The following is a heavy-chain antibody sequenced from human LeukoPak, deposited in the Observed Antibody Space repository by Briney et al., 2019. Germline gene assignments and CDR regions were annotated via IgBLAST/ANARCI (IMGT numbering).Heavy chain of an antibody. V-gene: IGHV4-59*08. CDR3: ARIRQQPTYYGMDV. J-gene: IGHJ6*02. CDR2: IYYSGST. CDR1: GGSISSYY. D-gene: IGHD6-13*01. Sequence: SETLSLTCTVSGGSISSYYWSWIRQPPGKGLEWIGYIYYSGSTNYNPSLKSRVTISVDTSKNQFSLKLSSVTAADTAVYYCARIRQQPTYYGMDVWGQRTTVTVSS.